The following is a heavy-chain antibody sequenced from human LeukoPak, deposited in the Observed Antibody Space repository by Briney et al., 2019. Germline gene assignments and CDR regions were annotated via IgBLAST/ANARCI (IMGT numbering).Heavy chain of an antibody. CDR1: GYTFTSYY. CDR3: ASTLTLTAAAGNFDY. CDR2: INPSGGST. J-gene: IGHJ4*02. V-gene: IGHV1-46*03. D-gene: IGHD6-13*01. Sequence: GASVKVSCKASGYTFTSYYMHWVRQAPGQGLEWMGIINPSGGSTSYAQKFQGRVTMTRDTSTSTVYMELSSLRSEDTAVYYCASTLTLTAAAGNFDYWGQGTLVTVSS.